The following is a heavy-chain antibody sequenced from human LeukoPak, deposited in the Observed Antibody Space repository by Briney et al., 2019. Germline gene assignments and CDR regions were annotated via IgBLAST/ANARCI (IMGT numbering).Heavy chain of an antibody. D-gene: IGHD5-18*01. V-gene: IGHV4-59*01. CDR3: ARVNSYGSAFDY. J-gene: IGHJ4*02. CDR1: CGPLSSLY. Sequence: SETPVLTLTGPCGPLSSLYWGLIPPPPREGPELIGYIYDSGSNNYNPSLKSRVTISVDTSKNQFSLKLSSVTAADTAVYYCARVNSYGSAFDYWGQGTLVTVSS. CDR2: IYDSGSN.